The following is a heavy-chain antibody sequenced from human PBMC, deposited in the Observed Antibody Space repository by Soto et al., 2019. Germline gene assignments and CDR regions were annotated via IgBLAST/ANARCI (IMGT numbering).Heavy chain of an antibody. CDR1: GFTFSTYA. J-gene: IGHJ4*02. D-gene: IGHD1-7*01. Sequence: EVQFLESGGGLVPPGGSLRLSCAASGFTFSTYAVSWVRQAPGKGLEWVSAISGNGGTTYYADSVNGRVTISRDNSKNTLYLHMNNLRVEDTAVYYCAKARWGANYPGEFGYWGQGTLVTVSS. CDR2: ISGNGGTT. CDR3: AKARWGANYPGEFGY. V-gene: IGHV3-23*01.